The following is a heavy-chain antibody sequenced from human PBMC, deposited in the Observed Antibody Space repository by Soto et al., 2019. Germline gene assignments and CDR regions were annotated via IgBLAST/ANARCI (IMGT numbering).Heavy chain of an antibody. CDR2: IYYSGST. J-gene: IGHJ4*02. CDR1: GGSISSYY. V-gene: IGHV4-59*01. Sequence: SETLSLTCTVSGGSISSYYWSWIRQPPGKGLEWIGYIYYSGSTNYNPSLKSRVTISVDTSRNQFSLKLSSVTAADTAVYYCARVCPDYGDYFLAYFDYWGQGTLVTVSS. D-gene: IGHD4-17*01. CDR3: ARVCPDYGDYFLAYFDY.